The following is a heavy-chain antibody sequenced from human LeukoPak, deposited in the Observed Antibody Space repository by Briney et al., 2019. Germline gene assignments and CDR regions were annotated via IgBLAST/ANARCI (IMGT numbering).Heavy chain of an antibody. CDR1: GFTFSSYA. CDR3: ARDREDIVVVPAAMDYYYYYYMDV. J-gene: IGHJ6*03. V-gene: IGHV3-23*01. D-gene: IGHD2-2*01. CDR2: ISGSGGST. Sequence: AGGSLRLSCAASGFTFSSYAMSWVRQAPGKGLEWVSAISGSGGSTYYADSVKGRFTISRDNSKNTLYLQMNSLRAEDTAVYYCARDREDIVVVPAAMDYYYYYYMDVWGKGTTVTVSS.